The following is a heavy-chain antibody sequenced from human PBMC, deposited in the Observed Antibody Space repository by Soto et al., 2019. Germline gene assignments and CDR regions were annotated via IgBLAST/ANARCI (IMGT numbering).Heavy chain of an antibody. D-gene: IGHD6-19*01. CDR3: AKASGPSPRPYYYYGMDV. CDR1: GFTFSSYA. J-gene: IGHJ6*02. V-gene: IGHV3-23*01. Sequence: GSLRLSCAASGFTFSSYAMSWVRQAPGKGLEWVSAISGSGGSTYYADSVKGRFTISRDNSKNTLYLQMNSLRAEDTAVYYCAKASGPSPRPYYYYGMDVWGQGTTVNVFS. CDR2: ISGSGGST.